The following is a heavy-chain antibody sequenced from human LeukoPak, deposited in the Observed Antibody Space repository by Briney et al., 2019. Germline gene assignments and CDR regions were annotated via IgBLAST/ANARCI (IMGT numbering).Heavy chain of an antibody. CDR3: ASTYYDFWSGYYTGFSAQLDY. CDR2: ISSSSSYI. CDR1: GFTFSSYS. V-gene: IGHV3-21*01. D-gene: IGHD3-3*01. J-gene: IGHJ4*02. Sequence: AGGSLRLSCAASGFTFSSYSMNWVRQAPGKGLGWVSSISSSSSYIYYADSVKGRFTISRDNAKNSLYLQMNSLRAEDTAVYYCASTYYDFWSGYYTGFSAQLDYWGQGTLVTVSS.